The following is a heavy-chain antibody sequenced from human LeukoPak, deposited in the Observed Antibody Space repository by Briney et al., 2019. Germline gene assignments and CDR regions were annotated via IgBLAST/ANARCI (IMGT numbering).Heavy chain of an antibody. Sequence: GGSLRLSCGASGFTFTNYAMSWVGQAPGKGLESVSDISSTGGNPAYADPVKGRFTISRDNSRNTLYLQMNSLGAEDTAVYYCARADRYGTTWYGRVDYWGQGTLVTVSS. D-gene: IGHD6-13*01. J-gene: IGHJ4*02. V-gene: IGHV3-23*01. CDR1: GFTFTNYA. CDR2: ISSTGGNP. CDR3: ARADRYGTTWYGRVDY.